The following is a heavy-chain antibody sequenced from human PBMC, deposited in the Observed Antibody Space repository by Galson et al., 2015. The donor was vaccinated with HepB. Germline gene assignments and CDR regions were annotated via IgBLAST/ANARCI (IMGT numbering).Heavy chain of an antibody. D-gene: IGHD3-22*01. V-gene: IGHV3-23*01. CDR1: GFTFSAYA. Sequence: SLRLSCAASGFTFSAYALSWVRQAPGKGLEWVSAFGSSGGKTYYADSVKGRFTVSRDNFENTLYLQMNSLRAEDTAVYYCALQGDDTSGYYFDHWGQGTLVTVSS. CDR3: ALQGDDTSGYYFDH. J-gene: IGHJ4*02. CDR2: FGSSGGKT.